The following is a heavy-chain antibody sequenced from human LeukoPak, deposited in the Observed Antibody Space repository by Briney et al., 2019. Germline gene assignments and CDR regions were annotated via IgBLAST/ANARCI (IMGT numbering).Heavy chain of an antibody. Sequence: GASVKVSCKASGYTFTGYYMHWVRPAPGQGLEWMGWINPNSGGTNYAQKFQGRVTMTRDTSISTAYMELSRLRSDDTAVYYCARELGSGSYPYGYWGQGTLVTVSS. J-gene: IGHJ4*02. CDR1: GYTFTGYY. D-gene: IGHD3-10*01. CDR3: ARELGSGSYPYGY. V-gene: IGHV1-2*02. CDR2: INPNSGGT.